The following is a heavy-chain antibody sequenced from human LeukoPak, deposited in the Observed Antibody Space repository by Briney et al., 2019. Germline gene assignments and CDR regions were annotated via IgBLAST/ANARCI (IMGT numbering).Heavy chain of an antibody. CDR2: INHSGST. CDR1: GGSFSGYY. CDR3: ARAGRGSGYLSY. V-gene: IGHV4-34*01. Sequence: SETLSLTCAVYGGSFSGYYWSWIRRPPGKGLEWIGEINHSGSTNYNPSLKSRVTISVDTSKNQLSLKLSSVTAADTAVYYCARAGRGSGYLSYWGQGTLVTVSS. J-gene: IGHJ4*02. D-gene: IGHD3-3*01.